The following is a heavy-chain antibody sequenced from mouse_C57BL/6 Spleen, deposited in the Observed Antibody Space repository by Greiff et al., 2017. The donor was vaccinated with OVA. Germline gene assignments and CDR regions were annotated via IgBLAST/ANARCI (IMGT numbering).Heavy chain of an antibody. CDR2: INPSNGGT. V-gene: IGHV1-22*01. CDR1: GYTFTDYN. CDR3: STRTYYDWDFDY. Sequence: VQLQQSGPELVKPGASVKMSCKASGYTFTDYNMHWVKQSPGKSLEWIGYINPSNGGTSYNEKFKGKATLTGNKSSSTAYLELRSLTSEESAVDYCSTRTYYDWDFDYWGQGTTRTVSS. J-gene: IGHJ2*01. D-gene: IGHD2-4*01.